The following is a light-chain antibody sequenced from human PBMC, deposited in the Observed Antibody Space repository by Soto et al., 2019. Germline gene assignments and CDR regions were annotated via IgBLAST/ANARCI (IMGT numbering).Light chain of an antibody. CDR3: QQYGSSPFT. Sequence: ENVLTQSPGTLSLSPGERATLSCRASQSVTSSHLAWYQQKPGQAPRLLIYGASSRATGTPHRFSGSGSGTDFTLTISRLEPEDFAVYYCQQYGSSPFTFGPGTKVDIK. V-gene: IGKV3-20*01. CDR1: QSVTSSH. CDR2: GAS. J-gene: IGKJ3*01.